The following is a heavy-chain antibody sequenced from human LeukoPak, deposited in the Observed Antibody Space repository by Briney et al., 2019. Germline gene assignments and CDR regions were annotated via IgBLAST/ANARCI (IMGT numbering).Heavy chain of an antibody. Sequence: PGGSLRLSCATSGLSFNGAWLSWVRQAPGKGLEWIGRIQHGGTTDYAAPVKGGFTISRDDSKATLYLQMNSLKTEDTAIYYCTTVTHFYLGGQGTLVTVSS. CDR2: IQHGGTT. CDR3: TTVTHFYL. CDR1: GLSFNGAW. V-gene: IGHV3-15*01. D-gene: IGHD2-15*01. J-gene: IGHJ4*02.